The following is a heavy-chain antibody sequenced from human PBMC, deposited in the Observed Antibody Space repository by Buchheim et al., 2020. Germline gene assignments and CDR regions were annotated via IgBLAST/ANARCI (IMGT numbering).Heavy chain of an antibody. D-gene: IGHD3-22*01. J-gene: IGHJ4*02. V-gene: IGHV3-7*01. CDR2: IKQDGSEK. Sequence: EVQLVESGGGLVQPGGSLRLSCAASGFTFSSYWMSWVRQAPGKGLEWVANIKQDGSEKYYVDSVKGRFTISRDNAKNSLYLQMNSLRAEDTAVYYCARDSYYYDSSGYYDLNFDYWGQGTL. CDR1: GFTFSSYW. CDR3: ARDSYYYDSSGYYDLNFDY.